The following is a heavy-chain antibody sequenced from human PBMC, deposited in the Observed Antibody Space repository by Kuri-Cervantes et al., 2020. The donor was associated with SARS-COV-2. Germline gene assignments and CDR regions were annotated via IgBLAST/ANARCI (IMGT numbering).Heavy chain of an antibody. J-gene: IGHJ4*02. CDR3: ARAHSGSYLLDY. D-gene: IGHD1-26*01. CDR2: IWYDGSNK. Sequence: GESLKISCAASGFTFSSYGMHWVRQAPGKGLEWVAVIWYDGSNKYYADSVKGRFTISRDNSKNTLYLQMNSLRAEDTAVCYCARAHSGSYLLDYWGQGTLVT. CDR1: GFTFSSYG. V-gene: IGHV3-33*01.